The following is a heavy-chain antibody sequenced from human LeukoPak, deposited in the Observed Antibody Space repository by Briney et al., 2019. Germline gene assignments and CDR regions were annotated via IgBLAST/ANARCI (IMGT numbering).Heavy chain of an antibody. CDR1: GFTFSSYE. CDR2: ISSCGSTI. D-gene: IGHD3-9*01. Sequence: GALRLSCAASGFTFSSYEMNWVRQAPGKGLEWVSYISSCGSTIYYADSVKGRFTISRDNAKNSLYLQMNSLRAEDTAVYYCARGTIFSPYYFDYWGQGTLVTVSS. CDR3: ARGTIFSPYYFDY. J-gene: IGHJ4*02. V-gene: IGHV3-48*03.